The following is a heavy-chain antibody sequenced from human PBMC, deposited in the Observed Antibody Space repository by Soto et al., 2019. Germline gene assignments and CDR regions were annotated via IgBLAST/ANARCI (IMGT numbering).Heavy chain of an antibody. Sequence: SETLSLTCTVSGGSISSNYWSWIRQPPGKGLEWMGYIYYSGNTNYNPSLKSRVTISVDTSKNQFSLKLSSVTAADTAVYYCARVVSSSKDYYYYMDVWGKGTTVTVSS. V-gene: IGHV4-59*01. CDR2: IYYSGNT. D-gene: IGHD6-13*01. J-gene: IGHJ6*03. CDR1: GGSISSNY. CDR3: ARVVSSSKDYYYYMDV.